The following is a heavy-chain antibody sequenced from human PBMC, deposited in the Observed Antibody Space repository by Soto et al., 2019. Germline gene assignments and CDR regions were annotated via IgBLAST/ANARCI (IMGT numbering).Heavy chain of an antibody. J-gene: IGHJ6*02. CDR1: GYSLTSYW. Sequence: GESLKIPCNGSGYSLTSYWIGWARQMPGKGLEWMGLLYPGYSETRYSPSVQRHVTISADQSISTAYLQWSSLKASDTAMYSCARRRSHPNSRFLAMGMDVWGQGTTVTVSS. CDR2: LYPGYSET. V-gene: IGHV5-51*01. CDR3: ARRRSHPNSRFLAMGMDV. D-gene: IGHD3-3*01.